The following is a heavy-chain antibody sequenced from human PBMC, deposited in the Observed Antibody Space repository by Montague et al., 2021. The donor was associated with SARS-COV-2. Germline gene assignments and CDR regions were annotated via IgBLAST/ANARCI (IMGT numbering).Heavy chain of an antibody. V-gene: IGHV4-39*07. Sequence: SETLSLTCTVSVGSISSNNCYWGWIRQPPGKALEWIGSIYYSGSTYYNPSLKSRVTMSVDTSENQFSLKLTSVTAADTALYYCARHRIYLGESWWGEGTLVTVSS. CDR3: ARHRIYLGESW. J-gene: IGHJ4*02. CDR2: IYYSGST. D-gene: IGHD3-16*01. CDR1: VGSISSNNCY.